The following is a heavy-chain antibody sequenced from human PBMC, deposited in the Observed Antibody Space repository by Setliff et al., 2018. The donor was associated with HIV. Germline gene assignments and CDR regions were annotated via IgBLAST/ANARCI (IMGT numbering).Heavy chain of an antibody. CDR1: GGSMSTYY. Sequence: ETLSLTCTVSGGSMSTYYWSWIRQPPGKGLEWIGYIYTSGSTNYNPSLRSRVTISVDTSKNHFPLRLSSVTAADTAVYYCALDPGYRRDYWGQGTLVTVSS. CDR3: ALDPGYRRDY. J-gene: IGHJ4*02. V-gene: IGHV4-4*08. D-gene: IGHD5-12*01. CDR2: IYTSGST.